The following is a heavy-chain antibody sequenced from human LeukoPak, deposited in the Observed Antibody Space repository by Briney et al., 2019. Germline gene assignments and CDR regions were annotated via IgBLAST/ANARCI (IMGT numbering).Heavy chain of an antibody. V-gene: IGHV3-11*04. J-gene: IGHJ4*02. CDR1: GFTFSDYY. D-gene: IGHD1-26*01. CDR2: IRGCCNTI. Sequence: GRTLRLSCAVSGFTFSDYYMNWIRLAPGEGMGLGSYIRGCCNTIYYAYSVRVRFTVSRDNAKNSLYLQMNSLRADDTAVFYCAGGSGSYRNDYWGQGTLVTVSS. CDR3: AGGSGSYRNDY.